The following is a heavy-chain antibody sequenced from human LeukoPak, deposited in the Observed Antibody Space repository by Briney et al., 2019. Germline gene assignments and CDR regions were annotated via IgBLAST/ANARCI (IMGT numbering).Heavy chain of an antibody. CDR2: IYHSGST. Sequence: PSETLSLTCAVSGYSISSNYYWGWIRQPPGKGLEWIGSIYHSGSTFYNPSLKSRVTISVDTSKNQFSLKLSSVTAADTAVYYCAKQGADQPMWWGQGTLVTVSS. CDR1: GYSISSNYY. CDR3: AKQGADQPMW. V-gene: IGHV4-38-2*01. D-gene: IGHD2-2*01. J-gene: IGHJ4*02.